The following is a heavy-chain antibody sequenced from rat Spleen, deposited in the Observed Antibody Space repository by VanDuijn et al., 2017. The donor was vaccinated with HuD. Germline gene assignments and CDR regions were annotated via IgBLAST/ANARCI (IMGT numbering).Heavy chain of an antibody. V-gene: IGHV5-25*01. D-gene: IGHD2-2*01. Sequence: EVQLVESGGGLVQPGRSMKLSCAASGFTFSDHYMAWVRQAPKKGLEWVAYISSGGGGIYYPDSVQGRFTISRHNAKSTLYLQMDSLRSEDTATYYCARAGYLRDWYFDFWGPGTMVTVSS. CDR2: ISSGGGGI. J-gene: IGHJ1*01. CDR1: GFTFSDHY. CDR3: ARAGYLRDWYFDF.